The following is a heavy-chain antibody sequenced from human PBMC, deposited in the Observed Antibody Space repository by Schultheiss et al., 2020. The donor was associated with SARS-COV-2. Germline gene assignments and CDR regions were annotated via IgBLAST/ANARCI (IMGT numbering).Heavy chain of an antibody. V-gene: IGHV4-34*01. CDR3: ARGRGYCSGGSCYLPTHYYYYGMDV. J-gene: IGHJ6*02. CDR2: INHSGST. CDR1: GSSISSDYY. Sequence: SETLSLTCAVSGSSISSDYYWSWIRQPPGKGLEWIGEINHSGSTNYNPSLKSRVTISVDTSKNQFSLKLISVTAADTAVYYWARGRGYCSGGSCYLPTHYYYYGMDVWGQGTTVTVSS. D-gene: IGHD2-15*01.